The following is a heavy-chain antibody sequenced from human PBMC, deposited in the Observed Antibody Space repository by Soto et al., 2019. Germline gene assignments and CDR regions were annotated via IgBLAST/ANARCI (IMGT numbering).Heavy chain of an antibody. J-gene: IGHJ4*02. CDR2: ISGSGGST. D-gene: IGHD2-2*01. V-gene: IGHV3-23*01. CDR3: AKDLTSYCSSTSCSDYYFDY. Sequence: GGSLRLSCAASGFTFSSYAMSWVRQAPGKGLEWVSAISGSGGSTYYADSVKGRFTISRDNSKNTLYLQMNSLRAEDTAVYYCAKDLTSYCSSTSCSDYYFDYWGQGTLVTVSS. CDR1: GFTFSSYA.